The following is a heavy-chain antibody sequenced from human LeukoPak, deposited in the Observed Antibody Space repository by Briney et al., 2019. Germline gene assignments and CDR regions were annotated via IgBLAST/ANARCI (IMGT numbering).Heavy chain of an antibody. CDR1: GGSFSGYY. V-gene: IGHV4-34*01. D-gene: IGHD2-15*01. CDR2: INHSGST. Sequence: PSETLSLTCAVYGGSFSGYYWSWIRQPPGKGLEWIGEINHSGSTNYNPSLKSRVTISVDTSKNQFSLKLSSVTAADTAVYYCARHYCSGGSCYSSDYWGQGTLVTVSS. CDR3: ARHYCSGGSCYSSDY. J-gene: IGHJ4*02.